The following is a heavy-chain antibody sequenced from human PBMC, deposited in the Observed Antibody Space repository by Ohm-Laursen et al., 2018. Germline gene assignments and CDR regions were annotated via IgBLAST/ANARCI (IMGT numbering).Heavy chain of an antibody. CDR2: ISWNSVTL. D-gene: IGHD6-13*01. J-gene: IGHJ4*02. CDR3: AKDSYSSSWYYFDY. CDR1: GFIFDDYA. V-gene: IGHV3-9*01. Sequence: SLRLSCTASGFIFDDYAMHWVRQAPGKGLEWVAGISWNSVTLDYADSVKGRFTISRDNAKNSLYLQMNSLGAEDTALYYCAKDSYSSSWYYFDYWGQGTLVTVSS.